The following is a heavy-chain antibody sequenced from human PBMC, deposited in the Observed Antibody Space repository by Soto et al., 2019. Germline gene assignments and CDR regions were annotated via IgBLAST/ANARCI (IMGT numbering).Heavy chain of an antibody. CDR3: ARGIARLSPRTINWFDP. CDR2: IIPIFGTA. Sequence: ASVKVSCKATGGTFSSYAISWVRQAPGQGLEWMGGIIPIFGTANYAQKFQGRVTITADESTSTAYMELSSLRSEDTAVYYCARGIARLSPRTINWFDPWGQGTLVTVSS. J-gene: IGHJ5*02. D-gene: IGHD3-16*02. V-gene: IGHV1-69*13. CDR1: GGTFSSYA.